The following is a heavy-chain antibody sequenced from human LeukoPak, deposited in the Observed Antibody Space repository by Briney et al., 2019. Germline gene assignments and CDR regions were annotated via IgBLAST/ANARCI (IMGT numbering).Heavy chain of an antibody. CDR2: ISYSGST. CDR3: ARTPPIEPYYYVDA. D-gene: IGHD2-15*01. Sequence: SETLSLTCTVSGGSISSYYWNWIRQPPGKGLEWIGHISYSGSTNYNPSLKSRLTISVDTSKNQFSLKLSSVTAADTAIYYCARTPPIEPYYYVDAWGTGTTVTVSS. CDR1: GGSISSYY. J-gene: IGHJ6*03. V-gene: IGHV4-59*08.